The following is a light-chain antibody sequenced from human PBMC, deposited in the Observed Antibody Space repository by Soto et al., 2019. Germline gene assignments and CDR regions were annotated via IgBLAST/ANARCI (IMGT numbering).Light chain of an antibody. Sequence: QSALTQPASVSGSPGQSITISCTGTSSDVGGYNYVSWYQQHPGIAPKLMIYDVSNRPSGVSNRFSGSKSGDTASLTISGLQDEDEADYYCSSYTSSSVVFGGGTKVTVL. V-gene: IGLV2-14*01. CDR2: DVS. CDR1: SSDVGGYNY. J-gene: IGLJ2*01. CDR3: SSYTSSSVV.